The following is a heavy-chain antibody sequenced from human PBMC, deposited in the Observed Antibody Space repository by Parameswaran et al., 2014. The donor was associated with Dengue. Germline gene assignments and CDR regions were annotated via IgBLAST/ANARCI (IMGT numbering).Heavy chain of an antibody. J-gene: IGHJ5*02. Sequence: SETLSLTCTVSGGSISSSSYYWGWIRQPPGKGLEWIGSIYYSGSTYYNPSLKSRVTISVDTSKNQFSLKLSSVTAADTAVYYCASRHYDFWSGYPHHWGQGTLVTVSS. CDR1: GGSISSSSYY. V-gene: IGHV4-39*01. CDR3: ASRHYDFWSGYPHH. D-gene: IGHD3-3*01. CDR2: IYYSGST.